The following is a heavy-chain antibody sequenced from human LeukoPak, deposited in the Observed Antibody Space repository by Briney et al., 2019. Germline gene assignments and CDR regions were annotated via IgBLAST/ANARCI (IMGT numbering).Heavy chain of an antibody. J-gene: IGHJ6*02. D-gene: IGHD1-1*01. CDR3: AKDMEVFYYYGMDV. CDR1: GFTFSSYA. CDR2: ISGSGGST. Sequence: GGSLRLSCAASGFTFSSYAMSWVRQAPGKGLEWVSAISGSGGSTCYADSVRGRFTISRDNSKNTLYLQMNSLRAEDTAVYYCAKDMEVFYYYGMDVWGQGTTVTVSS. V-gene: IGHV3-23*01.